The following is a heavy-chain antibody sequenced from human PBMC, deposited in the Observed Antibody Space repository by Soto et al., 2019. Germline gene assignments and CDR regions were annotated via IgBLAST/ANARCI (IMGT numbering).Heavy chain of an antibody. CDR3: AREMPSTAAAYFYYGLNV. V-gene: IGHV1-69*18. CDR2: IVPVFPSV. J-gene: IGHJ6*02. D-gene: IGHD6-13*01. Sequence: QVQLVQSGAEVKKPGSSVKVSCKSTGGTFSAYGITWVRQAPGQGLEWLGTIVPVFPSVYYAPRFQGRLTITADGSTDTVYMMLTSLKSEDTAVYYCAREMPSTAAAYFYYGLNVWGQGTSVTVSS. CDR1: GGTFSAYG.